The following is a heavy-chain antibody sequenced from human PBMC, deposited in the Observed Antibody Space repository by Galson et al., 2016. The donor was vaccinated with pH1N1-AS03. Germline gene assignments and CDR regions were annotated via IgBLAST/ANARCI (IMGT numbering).Heavy chain of an antibody. CDR2: ISDAGST. D-gene: IGHD6-6*01. J-gene: IGHJ6*02. CDR1: GGSITSYY. V-gene: IGHV4-59*08. Sequence: ETLSLTCTVSGGSITSYYRTWIRQPPGKGLEWIGYISDAGSTKYNPSLQSRVTISIDMSKKQFSLKLSSVTAADTAVYYCARATLEQLGADDYYYYGMDVWGQGTTVTVSS. CDR3: ARATLEQLGADDYYYYGMDV.